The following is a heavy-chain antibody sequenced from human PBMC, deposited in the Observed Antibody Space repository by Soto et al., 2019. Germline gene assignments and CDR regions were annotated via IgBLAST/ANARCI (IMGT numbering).Heavy chain of an antibody. CDR3: ARISSVDPYGYVNGGLDV. CDR2: FYHSGNS. D-gene: IGHD5-18*01. CDR1: GGSIRSYY. Sequence: SETLSLTCSVSGGSIRSYYWSWIRQSPEKGLEWIGYFYHSGNSNYNPSLKSRVTISVDTSKNQLSLSLRSVAAADTAVYFCARISSVDPYGYVNGGLDVWGQGTTVTVSS. J-gene: IGHJ6*02. V-gene: IGHV4-59*01.